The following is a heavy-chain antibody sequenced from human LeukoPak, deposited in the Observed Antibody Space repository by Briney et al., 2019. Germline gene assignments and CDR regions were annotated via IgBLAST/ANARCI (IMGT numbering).Heavy chain of an antibody. V-gene: IGHV3-74*01. CDR1: GFTFSTYW. CDR2: INPDGITT. CDR3: ASAQGGVILPDYFHH. D-gene: IGHD3-16*02. J-gene: IGHJ1*01. Sequence: PGGSLRLSCAASGFTFSTYWMHWVRQAPGKGLEWVSRINPDGITTTCADSVKGRFTISRDNAKNSLYLQMNSLRADDTAVYFCASAQGGVILPDYFHHWGQGTLVTVSS.